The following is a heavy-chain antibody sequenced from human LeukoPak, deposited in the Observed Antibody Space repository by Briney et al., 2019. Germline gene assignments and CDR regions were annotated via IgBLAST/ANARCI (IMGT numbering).Heavy chain of an antibody. Sequence: PGGSLRLSCAASGFTFSSYWMSWVRQAPGKGPEWVANIKQDGSGKYYVDSVKGRFTISRDNSKNTLYLQMNSLRAEDTAVYYCAKEPRVVRGVSFDYWGQGTLVTVSS. CDR3: AKEPRVVRGVSFDY. CDR2: IKQDGSGK. CDR1: GFTFSSYW. V-gene: IGHV3-7*01. D-gene: IGHD3-10*01. J-gene: IGHJ4*02.